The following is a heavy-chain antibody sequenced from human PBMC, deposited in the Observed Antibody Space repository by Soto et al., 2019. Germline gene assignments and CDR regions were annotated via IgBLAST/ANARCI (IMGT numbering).Heavy chain of an antibody. J-gene: IGHJ1*01. V-gene: IGHV4-39*01. CDR1: GGSISSSSYY. CDR3: ARQARDGYNPGHFQH. D-gene: IGHD5-12*01. CDR2: IYYSGST. Sequence: SETLSLTCTVSGGSISSSSYYWGWIRQPPGKGLEWIGSIYYSGSTYYNPSLKSRVTISVDTSKNQFSLKLSSVTAADTAVYYCARQARDGYNPGHFQHWGQGTLVTVSS.